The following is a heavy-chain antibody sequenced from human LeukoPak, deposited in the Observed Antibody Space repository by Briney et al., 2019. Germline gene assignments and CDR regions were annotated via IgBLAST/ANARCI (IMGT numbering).Heavy chain of an antibody. CDR1: GFTFRSYS. J-gene: IGHJ4*02. Sequence: GGSLRLSCAASGFTFRSYSMNWVRQAPGKGLEWVSSISSSSSYIYYADSVKGRFTISRDNAKNSLYLQMNSLRAEDTAVYYCARDSLAYCGGDCYVAYFDYWGQGTLVTVSS. CDR2: ISSSSSYI. V-gene: IGHV3-21*01. D-gene: IGHD2-21*02. CDR3: ARDSLAYCGGDCYVAYFDY.